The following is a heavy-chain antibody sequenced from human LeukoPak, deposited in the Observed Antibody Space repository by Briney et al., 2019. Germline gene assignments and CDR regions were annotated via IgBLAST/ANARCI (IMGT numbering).Heavy chain of an antibody. CDR2: IWYDGSNK. CDR1: GFTFRNYG. J-gene: IGHJ5*02. Sequence: GGSLRLSCAASGFTFRNYGMHWVRQAPGKGLEWVAVIWYDGSNKDHGDSVKGRFTISRDNSKNTMYVQINSLRADDTAVYYCARDIGSSSSGLFDPWGQGTLVTVSS. V-gene: IGHV3-33*01. D-gene: IGHD2-2*01. CDR3: ARDIGSSSSGLFDP.